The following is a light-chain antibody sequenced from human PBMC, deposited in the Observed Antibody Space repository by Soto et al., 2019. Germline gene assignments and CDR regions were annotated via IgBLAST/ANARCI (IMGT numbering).Light chain of an antibody. CDR2: DAS. J-gene: IGKJ4*01. Sequence: DIQMTQSPSSLSASVGDRVTITCQASQDIGIYLQWYQQKPGKAPKLLIYDASNLEIGVTSRFSGSGSGTYFTLTISSLQTEDYATYYCQYYNSLPVTFGGGTKMEIK. CDR1: QDIGIY. CDR3: QYYNSLPVT. V-gene: IGKV1-33*01.